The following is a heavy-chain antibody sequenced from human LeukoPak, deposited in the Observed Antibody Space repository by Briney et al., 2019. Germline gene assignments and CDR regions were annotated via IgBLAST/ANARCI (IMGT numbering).Heavy chain of an antibody. CDR2: ISSSGSTI. J-gene: IGHJ4*02. V-gene: IGHV3-48*03. D-gene: IGHD5-12*01. CDR3: ARGPFRGYSGYDLGY. Sequence: GGSLRLSCAASGFTFSSYEMNWVRQAPGKGLEWASYISSSGSTIYYADSVKGRFTISRDNAKNSLYLQMNSLRAEDTAVYYCARGPFRGYSGYDLGYWGQGTLVTVSS. CDR1: GFTFSSYE.